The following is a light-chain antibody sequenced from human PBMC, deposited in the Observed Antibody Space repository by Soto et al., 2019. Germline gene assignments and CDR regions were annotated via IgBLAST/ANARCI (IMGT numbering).Light chain of an antibody. CDR3: QQRSNWAT. V-gene: IGKV3-11*01. Sequence: EIVMTQSTATLSRARGESATLSFRAIHSVTIHCAWYQRKSGQAPRLLIYDASKRATGIPASFSGSGTGTNFTLCILGLEPEAFSVSYRQQRSNWATIGQGTRLEIK. CDR2: DAS. J-gene: IGKJ5*01. CDR1: HSVTIH.